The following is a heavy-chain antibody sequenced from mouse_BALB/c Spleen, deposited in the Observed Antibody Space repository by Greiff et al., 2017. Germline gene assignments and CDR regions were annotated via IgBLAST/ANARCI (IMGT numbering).Heavy chain of an antibody. Sequence: QVQLQQSGAELVRPGTSVKVSCKASGYAFTNYLIEWVKQRPGQGLEWIGVINPGSGGTNYNEKFKGKATLTADKSSSTAYMQLSSLTSDDSAVYYCAPYYYGSSHYFDYWGQGTTLTVSS. CDR2: INPGSGGT. CDR3: APYYYGSSHYFDY. V-gene: IGHV1-54*01. J-gene: IGHJ2*01. D-gene: IGHD1-1*01. CDR1: GYAFTNYL.